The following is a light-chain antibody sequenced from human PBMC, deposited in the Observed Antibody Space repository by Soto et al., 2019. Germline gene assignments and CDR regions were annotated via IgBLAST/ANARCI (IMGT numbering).Light chain of an antibody. CDR1: SSEVGGYNY. CDR3: SSYTSSSTYV. CDR2: DVS. V-gene: IGLV2-14*01. J-gene: IGLJ1*01. Sequence: QSVLTQPASVSGSPGQSLTISCTGTSSEVGGYNYVSWYQQHPGKAPKLMIYDVSNRPSGISNRFSGSKPGNTASLTFSGLQSEDEADYYCSSYTSSSTYVFGTGTKATVL.